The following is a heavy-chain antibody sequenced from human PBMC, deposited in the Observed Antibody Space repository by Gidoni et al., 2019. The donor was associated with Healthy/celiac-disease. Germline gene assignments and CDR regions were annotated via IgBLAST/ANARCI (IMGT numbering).Heavy chain of an antibody. V-gene: IGHV3-21*01. Sequence: EVQLVESGGGLVKPGGSLRLSCAASGFTFSRYSMNWVRQAPGKGLEWVSSISSSSSYIYYADSVKGRFTISRDNAKNSLYLQMNSLRAEDTAVYYCARDGKGAARVHYYYGMDVWGQGTTVTVSS. CDR2: ISSSSSYI. J-gene: IGHJ6*02. CDR1: GFTFSRYS. D-gene: IGHD6-6*01. CDR3: ARDGKGAARVHYYYGMDV.